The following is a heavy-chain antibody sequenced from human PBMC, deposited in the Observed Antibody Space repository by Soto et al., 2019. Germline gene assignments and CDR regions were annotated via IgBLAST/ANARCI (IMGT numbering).Heavy chain of an antibody. CDR3: ARGVGGGDADWCDP. D-gene: IGHD2-21*02. CDR2: INAGNGNT. Sequence: QVQLVQSGAEVKKPGASVKVSCKASGYTFTIYAMHWVRQAPGQRLEWMGWINAGNGNTKYSQKFQGRVTITRDTPASTAYMELSSMRSEDTAVYYCARGVGGGDADWCDPWGQGTLVTVGS. J-gene: IGHJ5*02. V-gene: IGHV1-3*01. CDR1: GYTFTIYA.